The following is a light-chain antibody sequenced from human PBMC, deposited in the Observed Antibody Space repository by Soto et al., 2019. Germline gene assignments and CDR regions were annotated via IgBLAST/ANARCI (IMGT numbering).Light chain of an antibody. CDR1: QSVSSSY. J-gene: IGKJ1*01. CDR2: GAS. V-gene: IGKV3-20*01. Sequence: EIVSTQSTGTLSLSPGERATLSCRASQSVSSSYLAWYQQKPGQAPRLLIYGASSRATCIPDRFSGSGSGTDFTLTISRLEPEDFAVYYCKQYGSSLWTFGQGTKVEIK. CDR3: KQYGSSLWT.